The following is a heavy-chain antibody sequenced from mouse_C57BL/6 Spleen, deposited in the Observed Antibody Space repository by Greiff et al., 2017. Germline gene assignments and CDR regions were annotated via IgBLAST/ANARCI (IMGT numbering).Heavy chain of an antibody. CDR2: IDPSDSYT. J-gene: IGHJ2*01. Sequence: QVQLQQPGAELVKPGASVKLSCKASGYTFTSYWMQWVKQRPGQGLEWIGEIDPSDSYTNYNQKFKGKATLTVDTSSSTAYMQLSSLTSEDSAVYYCARRLITTVVAGDYFDYWGQGTTLTVSS. D-gene: IGHD1-1*01. CDR1: GYTFTSYW. CDR3: ARRLITTVVAGDYFDY. V-gene: IGHV1-50*01.